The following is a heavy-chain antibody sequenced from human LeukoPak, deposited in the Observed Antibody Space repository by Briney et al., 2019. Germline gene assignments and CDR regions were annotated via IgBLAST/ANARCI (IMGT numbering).Heavy chain of an antibody. D-gene: IGHD3-10*01. V-gene: IGHV4-59*01. CDR3: ARTGFYGSEYYFDY. Sequence: SETLSLTCAVSGGSIGSYFWSWIRQPPGKGLEWIGYIYYTGSTSYNPSLKSRVTKSVDTSKNKFSLKLSSVTAADTAVYYCARTGFYGSEYYFDYWGQGTLVSVSS. J-gene: IGHJ4*02. CDR2: IYYTGST. CDR1: GGSIGSYF.